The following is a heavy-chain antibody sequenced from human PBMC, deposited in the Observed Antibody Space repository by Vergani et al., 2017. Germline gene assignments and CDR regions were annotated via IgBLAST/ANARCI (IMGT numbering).Heavy chain of an antibody. J-gene: IGHJ4*02. CDR2: IIPIFGTA. CDR1: GGTFSSYA. V-gene: IGHV1-69*01. D-gene: IGHD3-16*02. Sequence: QVQLVQSGAEVKKPGSSVKVSCKASGGTFSSYAISWVRQAPGQGLEWMGGIIPIFGTANYAQEFQGRVTITADESTSTAYMELSSLRSEDTAVYYCARGVVDDYVWGSYHPYYFDYWGQGTLVTVSS. CDR3: ARGVVDDYVWGSYHPYYFDY.